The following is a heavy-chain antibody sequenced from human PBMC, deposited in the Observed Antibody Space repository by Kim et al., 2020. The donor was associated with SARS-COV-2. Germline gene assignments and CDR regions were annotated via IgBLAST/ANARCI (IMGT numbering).Heavy chain of an antibody. CDR3: VKDYHPLGYCSGGYCFSLLLDC. D-gene: IGHD2-15*01. V-gene: IGHV3-7*03. CDR1: GFSFNSYW. CDR2: IKTDGSEK. J-gene: IGHJ4*02. Sequence: GGSLRLSCAASGFSFNSYWMSWVRQAPGKGLEWVANIKTDGSEKYYVDSVKGRFTISRDNAKNSLYLQMDSLRAEDTAVYYCVKDYHPLGYCSGGYCFSLLLDCWGQGILVTVSS.